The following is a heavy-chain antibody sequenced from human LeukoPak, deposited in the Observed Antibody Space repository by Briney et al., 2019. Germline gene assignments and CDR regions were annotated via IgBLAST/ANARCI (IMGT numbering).Heavy chain of an antibody. Sequence: SGPTLVKPTQTLTLTCTFSGFSLSTSGVGVGWIRQPPGKALEWLALIYWNADKRYSPSLKSRLTITKDTSKNQVVLTMTNMDPVDTATYYCAHRRSGERYFHYWGQGTLVTVSS. CDR3: AHRRSGERYFHY. CDR1: GFSLSTSGVG. D-gene: IGHD4-17*01. CDR2: IYWNADK. J-gene: IGHJ4*02. V-gene: IGHV2-5*01.